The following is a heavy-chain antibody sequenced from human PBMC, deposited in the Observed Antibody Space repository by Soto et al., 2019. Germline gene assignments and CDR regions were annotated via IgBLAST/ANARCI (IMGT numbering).Heavy chain of an antibody. CDR3: ARYYYDSSGDFDY. CDR2: IYSGGST. J-gene: IGHJ4*02. D-gene: IGHD3-22*01. CDR1: GFTVSSNY. V-gene: IGHV3-66*01. Sequence: EVQLVESGGGLVQPGESLRLSCAASGFTVSSNYMSWVRQAPGKGLEWVSVIYSGGSTYYADSVKGRFTISRDNSKNTLYLQMNSLRAEDTAVYYCARYYYDSSGDFDYWGQGTLVTVSS.